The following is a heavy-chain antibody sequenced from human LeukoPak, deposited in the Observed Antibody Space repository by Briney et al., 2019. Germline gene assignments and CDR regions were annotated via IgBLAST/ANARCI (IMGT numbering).Heavy chain of an antibody. J-gene: IGHJ4*02. CDR2: ISSSSSYI. V-gene: IGHV3-21*01. CDR1: GFTFSSYS. Sequence: GGSLRLSCAASGFTFSSYSINWVRQAPGKGLEWVSSISSSSSYIYYADSVKGRFTISRDNAKNSLYLQMNSLRAEDTAVYYCARAHGAVLRYFDWSPRPSDYWGQGTLVTVSS. CDR3: ARAHGAVLRYFDWSPRPSDY. D-gene: IGHD3-9*01.